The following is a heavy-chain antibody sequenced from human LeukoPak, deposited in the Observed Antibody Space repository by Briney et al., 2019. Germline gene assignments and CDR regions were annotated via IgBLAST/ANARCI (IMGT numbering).Heavy chain of an antibody. CDR1: GFTFSSSA. Sequence: GGSLRLSCAASGFTFSSSAMSWVRQVPGKGLEWVSGISASGGSTYYADSVRGRFTISRDNSKNTLYVQMNSLRDEDTAVYYCAKDRDIAAAGYYFDYWGQGTLVTVSS. CDR2: ISASGGST. CDR3: AKDRDIAAAGYYFDY. J-gene: IGHJ4*02. V-gene: IGHV3-23*01. D-gene: IGHD6-13*01.